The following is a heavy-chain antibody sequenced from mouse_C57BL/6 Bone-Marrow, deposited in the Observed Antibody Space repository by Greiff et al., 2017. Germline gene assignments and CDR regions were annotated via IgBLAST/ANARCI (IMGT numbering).Heavy chain of an antibody. V-gene: IGHV2-2*01. CDR1: GFSLTSYG. CDR2: IWSGGST. CDR3: ARNEVPYYYAMDY. Sequence: VKLMESGPGLVQPSPRLSITCTASGFSLTSYGVHWVRQSPGKGLEWLGVIWSGGSTDYNAAFISRLSISKDNSKSQVFFKMYSLQADDTAIDYCARNEVPYYYAMDYWGQGTSVTVSS. J-gene: IGHJ4*01.